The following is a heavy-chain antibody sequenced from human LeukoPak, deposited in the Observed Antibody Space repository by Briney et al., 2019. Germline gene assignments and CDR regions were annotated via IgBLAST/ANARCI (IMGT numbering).Heavy chain of an antibody. Sequence: GGSLRLSCIASGFTFSSYAMTWVRQAPGKGLEWLSGLSGSGSTTYYADSVKGRFTISRDNSKNTLYLQMNSLRAEDTAVYYCAKGGEMIHYYYMDVWGKGTTVTVSS. CDR3: AKGGEMIHYYYMDV. CDR2: LSGSGSTT. V-gene: IGHV3-23*01. CDR1: GFTFSSYA. J-gene: IGHJ6*03. D-gene: IGHD3-22*01.